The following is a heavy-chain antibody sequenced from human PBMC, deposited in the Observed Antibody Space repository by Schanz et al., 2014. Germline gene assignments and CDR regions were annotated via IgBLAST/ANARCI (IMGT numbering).Heavy chain of an antibody. D-gene: IGHD6-13*01. CDR3: VSQTGSPNY. CDR2: ISSSSSTR. CDR1: GFPFSDYF. V-gene: IGHV3-11*04. J-gene: IGHJ4*02. Sequence: QVQLVDSGGGLVKPGGSLRLSCTASGFPFSDYFMAWIRQAPGKGLEWVSYISSSSSTRYYADSVKGRFTISRDNAKNSLFLQMNSLRVEDTAVYFCVSQTGSPNYWGQGTLVTVSS.